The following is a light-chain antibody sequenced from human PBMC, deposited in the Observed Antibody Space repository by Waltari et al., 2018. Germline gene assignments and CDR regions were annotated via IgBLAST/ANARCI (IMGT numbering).Light chain of an antibody. J-gene: IGLJ3*02. CDR3: SSYTSSNSWV. CDR2: EVS. CDR1: SSDVGGYHY. Sequence: QSALTQPASVSGSPGQSITISCIGTSSDVGGYHYVSWYQQHPGKVPKLRIYEVSNRPSGVSNRFTASKSGNTASLTISGLQAEDEADYYCSSYTSSNSWVFGGGTKLTVL. V-gene: IGLV2-14*01.